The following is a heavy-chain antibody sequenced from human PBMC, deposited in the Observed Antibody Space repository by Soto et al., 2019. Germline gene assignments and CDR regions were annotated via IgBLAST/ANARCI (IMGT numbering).Heavy chain of an antibody. CDR2: IYYSGST. CDR1: GGSISSSSYY. V-gene: IGHV4-39*01. Sequence: QLQLQESGPGLVKPSETLSLTCTVSGGSISSSSYYWGWIRQPPGKGLEWIGRIYYSGSTYYNPSLKSRVAISVHTSKNQSSLKLSSVTAADTAVYYCARMGGMDVWGQGTTVIVSS. J-gene: IGHJ6*02. CDR3: ARMGGMDV.